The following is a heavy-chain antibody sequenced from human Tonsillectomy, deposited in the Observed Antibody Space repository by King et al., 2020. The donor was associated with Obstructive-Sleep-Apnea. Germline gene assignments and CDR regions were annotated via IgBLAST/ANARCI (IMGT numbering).Heavy chain of an antibody. CDR1: GYSFTSYW. V-gene: IGHV5-51*01. J-gene: IGHJ4*02. CDR3: ARLYCTNGACFHYFDY. Sequence: QLVQSGAEVKEPGESLKISCRGSGYSFTSYWIGWVRQMPGKGLEWMVIIYPGDSDTRYSPSFQGQVTISADKSISTAYLQWSSLKASDTAMYYCARLYCTNGACFHYFDYWGQGTLVSVPS. D-gene: IGHD2-8*01. CDR2: IYPGDSDT.